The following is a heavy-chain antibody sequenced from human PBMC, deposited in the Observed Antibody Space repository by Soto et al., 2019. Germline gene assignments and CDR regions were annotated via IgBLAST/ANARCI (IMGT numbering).Heavy chain of an antibody. CDR3: TTREI. Sequence: EGQLVESGGGLVEPGGSLRLSCAASGFTFNSAWMTWVRQAPGKGLEWIGLIKSDVDGGTTDHAAPVKGRFTISRDDSKNMLYLQMNTLKAEDTAMYYCTTREIWGQGTQVTVSS. V-gene: IGHV3-15*01. CDR1: GFTFNSAW. J-gene: IGHJ4*02. CDR2: IKSDVDGGTT.